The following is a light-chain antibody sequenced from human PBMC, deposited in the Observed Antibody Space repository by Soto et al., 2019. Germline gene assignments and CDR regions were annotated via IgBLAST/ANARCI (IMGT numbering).Light chain of an antibody. Sequence: EIVLTQSPGTLSLSPGERATLSCRASQTISSSDLAWYQQKPGQAPRLLIFGASSRAPDIPDRFSGSGSGTDFTLTISRLDPEDFAVYHCQVSANSPPTYTFGQGTKLEI. CDR2: GAS. CDR3: QVSANSPPTYT. CDR1: QTISSSD. V-gene: IGKV3-20*01. J-gene: IGKJ2*01.